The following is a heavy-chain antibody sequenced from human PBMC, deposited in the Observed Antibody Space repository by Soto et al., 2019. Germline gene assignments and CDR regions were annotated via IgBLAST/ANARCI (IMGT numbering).Heavy chain of an antibody. CDR1: GGSMSRYY. CDR2: IHETGST. D-gene: IGHD1-1*01. V-gene: IGHV4-59*12. Sequence: QVQLQESGPGLAKPSETLSLTCSFSGGSMSRYYWSWIRQPPGKGLEWIGNIHETGSTNYNASLKSRVTISFDTSKSAFTLHLTSVTAADTAVYYCARDVRPTGLAYFDLWGRGTLVTVSS. J-gene: IGHJ2*01. CDR3: ARDVRPTGLAYFDL.